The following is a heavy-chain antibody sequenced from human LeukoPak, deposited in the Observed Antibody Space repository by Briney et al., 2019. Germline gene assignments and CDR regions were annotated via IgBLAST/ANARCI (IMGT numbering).Heavy chain of an antibody. D-gene: IGHD3-10*01. CDR3: ARAIGSGSRHSTFDY. CDR1: GGSFSGYY. J-gene: IGHJ4*02. Sequence: SETLSLTCAVYGGSFSGYYWSWIRQPPGKGLEWIGEINHSGSTNYNPSLKSRVTRSVDTSKNQFSLKLSSVTAADTAAYYCARAIGSGSRHSTFDYWGQGTLVTVSS. V-gene: IGHV4-34*01. CDR2: INHSGST.